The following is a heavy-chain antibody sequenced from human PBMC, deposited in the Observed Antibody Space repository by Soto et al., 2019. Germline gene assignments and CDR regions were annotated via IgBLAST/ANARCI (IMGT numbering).Heavy chain of an antibody. CDR2: INHSGST. CDR3: ARGIRREISSSSMIRGKYYYGMDV. D-gene: IGHD6-13*01. J-gene: IGHJ6*02. CDR1: GGSFSGYY. V-gene: IGHV4-34*01. Sequence: SETLSLTCAVYGGSFSGYYWSWIRQPPGKGLEWIGEINHSGSTNYNPSLKSRVTISVDTSKNQFSLKLSSVTAADTAVYYCARGIRREISSSSMIRGKYYYGMDVWGQGTTVTVSS.